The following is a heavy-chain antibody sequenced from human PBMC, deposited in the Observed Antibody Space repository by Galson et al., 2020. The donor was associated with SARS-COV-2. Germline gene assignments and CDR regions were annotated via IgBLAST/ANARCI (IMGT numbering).Heavy chain of an antibody. CDR1: GFTFSSYT. CDR2: ISGGETT. Sequence: GESLKISCAASGFTFSSYTMTWVRQAPGKGLEWVSAISGGETTYYADSVKGRFTISRDNYKNTLSLQMNSLRAEDTAVYFCAKEYDYDSSGYAVTVDYWGQGTLVTVSS. J-gene: IGHJ4*02. CDR3: AKEYDYDSSGYAVTVDY. V-gene: IGHV3-23*01. D-gene: IGHD3-22*01.